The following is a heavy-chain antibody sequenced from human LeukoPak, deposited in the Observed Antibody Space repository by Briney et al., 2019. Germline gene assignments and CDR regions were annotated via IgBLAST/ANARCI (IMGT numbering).Heavy chain of an antibody. CDR3: ARVLSKGISHPLAAAGTSCNDY. CDR2: ISAYNGNT. Sequence: ASVKVSCKASGYTFTSYGISWVRQAPGQGLEWMGWISAYNGNTNYAQKLQGRVTMTTDTSTSTAYMELRSLRSDDTAVYYCARVLSKGISHPLAAAGTSCNDYWGQGTLVTVSS. CDR1: GYTFTSYG. V-gene: IGHV1-18*01. D-gene: IGHD6-13*01. J-gene: IGHJ4*02.